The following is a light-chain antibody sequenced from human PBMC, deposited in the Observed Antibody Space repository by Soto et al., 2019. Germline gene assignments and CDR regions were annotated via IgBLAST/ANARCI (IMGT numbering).Light chain of an antibody. V-gene: IGKV1-8*01. CDR3: QQCNSYSLT. J-gene: IGKJ1*01. CDR1: QGISSY. CDR2: AAS. Sequence: DRVTIPCRASQGISSYLAWYQQKPGKAPKLLIYAASTLESGVPSRFSGSGSGTEFTLTINSLQPDDFATYYCQQCNSYSLTFGQGTKVDIK.